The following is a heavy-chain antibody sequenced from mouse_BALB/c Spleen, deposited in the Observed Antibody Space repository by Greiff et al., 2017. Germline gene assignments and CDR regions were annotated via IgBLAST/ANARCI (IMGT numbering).Heavy chain of an antibody. J-gene: IGHJ4*01. CDR1: GYTFTDYA. D-gene: IGHD1-1*01. Sequence: QVQLQQSGAELVRPGVSVKISCKGSGYTFTDYAMHWVKQSHAKSLEWIGVISTYYGDASYNQKFKGKATMTVDKSSSTAYMELARLTSEDSAIYYCARERSYYGSSRYYAMDYWGQGTSVTVSS. CDR3: ARERSYYGSSRYYAMDY. CDR2: ISTYYGDA. V-gene: IGHV1S137*01.